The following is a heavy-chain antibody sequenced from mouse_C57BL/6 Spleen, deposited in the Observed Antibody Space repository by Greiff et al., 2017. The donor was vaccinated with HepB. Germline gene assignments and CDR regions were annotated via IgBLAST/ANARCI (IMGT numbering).Heavy chain of an antibody. V-gene: IGHV5-6*01. CDR3: AKYDSKNYAMDY. J-gene: IGHJ4*01. CDR1: GFTFSSYG. D-gene: IGHD2-14*01. CDR2: LSSGGSYT. Sequence: EVQLMESGGDLVKPGGSLKLSCAASGFTFSSYGMSWVRQTPDKRLEWVANLSSGGSYTYYPDSVKGRFTISRDNAKNTLYLQMSSLKSEDTAMCYCAKYDSKNYAMDYWGQGTSVTVSS.